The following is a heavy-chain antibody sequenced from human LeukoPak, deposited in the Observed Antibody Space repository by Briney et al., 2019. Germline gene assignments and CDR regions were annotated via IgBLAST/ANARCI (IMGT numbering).Heavy chain of an antibody. J-gene: IGHJ4*02. D-gene: IGHD3-10*01. CDR1: GFTFSSYD. V-gene: IGHV3-13*01. CDR3: ARDLGDGSGSLSD. CDR2: IGTAGDT. Sequence: GGSLRLSCAASGFTFSSYDMHWVRHATGKGLEWVSAIGTAGDTYYPGSVKGRFTISRENAKNSLYLQMNSLRAGDTAVYYCARDLGDGSGSLSDWGQGTLVTVSS.